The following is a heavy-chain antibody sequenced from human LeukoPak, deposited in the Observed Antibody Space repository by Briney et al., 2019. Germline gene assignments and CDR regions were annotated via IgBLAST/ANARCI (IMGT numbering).Heavy chain of an antibody. Sequence: SETLSLTCAVYGGSISSYYWSWIRQPPGKGLEWIGYIYYSGSTNYNPSLKSRVTISVDTSKNQFSLKLSSVTAADTAVYYCARHGLLWFGELLSSLDAFDIWGQGTMVTVSS. J-gene: IGHJ3*02. CDR3: ARHGLLWFGELLSSLDAFDI. V-gene: IGHV4-59*08. D-gene: IGHD3-10*01. CDR1: GGSISSYY. CDR2: IYYSGST.